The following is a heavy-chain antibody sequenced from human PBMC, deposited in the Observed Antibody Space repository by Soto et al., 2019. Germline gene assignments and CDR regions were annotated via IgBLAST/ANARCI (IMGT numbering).Heavy chain of an antibody. Sequence: GGSLRLSRAASAFTFSNYAMTWVRQAPGKGLEWVSAISGGGGSTYYADSVRGRFTISRDNSRNTLYLQMNSLRAEDTAIYYCAKDRAAAGTGSWFDPWGRGTLVTVSS. V-gene: IGHV3-23*01. J-gene: IGHJ5*02. CDR2: ISGGGGST. D-gene: IGHD6-13*01. CDR3: AKDRAAAGTGSWFDP. CDR1: AFTFSNYA.